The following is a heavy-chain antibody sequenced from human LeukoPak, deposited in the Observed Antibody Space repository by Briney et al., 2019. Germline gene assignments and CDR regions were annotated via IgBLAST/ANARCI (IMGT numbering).Heavy chain of an antibody. V-gene: IGHV4-34*01. Sequence: PSETLSLTCAVYGGSFSGYYWSWIRQPPGKGLEWIGEINHSGSTNYNPSLKSRVTISVDTSKNQFSLKLSSVTAADTAVYYCARVVPGVGSFGTTTKENIAAASNWFDPWGQGTLVTVSS. CDR1: GGSFSGYY. D-gene: IGHD6-13*01. CDR3: ARVVPGVGSFGTTTKENIAAASNWFDP. CDR2: INHSGST. J-gene: IGHJ5*02.